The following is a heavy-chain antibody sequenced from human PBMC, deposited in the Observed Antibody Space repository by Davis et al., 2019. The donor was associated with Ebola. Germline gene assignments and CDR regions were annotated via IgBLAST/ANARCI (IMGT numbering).Heavy chain of an antibody. CDR3: ATYGSGWDPFDF. D-gene: IGHD6-19*01. Sequence: GQGLEWMGWLNPNTGGKNYAQKFQDRVTMTRDTSINTAYMELSRLRSDDTAVYYCATYGSGWDPFDFWGQGTLVTVSS. V-gene: IGHV1-2*02. J-gene: IGHJ4*02. CDR2: LNPNTGGK.